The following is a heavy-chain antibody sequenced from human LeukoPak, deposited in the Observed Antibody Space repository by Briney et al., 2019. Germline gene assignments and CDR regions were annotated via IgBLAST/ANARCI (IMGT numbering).Heavy chain of an antibody. CDR3: ARHLQGGISPWIFDY. D-gene: IGHD1-1*01. Sequence: SETLSLTCVVSGYSISSGCYWGWIRQPPGKGLEWIGSIYHSGSTYYNPSLKSRVTISVDTSKNQFSLKLTSVTAADTAVYSCARHLQGGISPWIFDYWGQGTLITVSS. J-gene: IGHJ4*02. V-gene: IGHV4-38-2*01. CDR2: IYHSGST. CDR1: GYSISSGCY.